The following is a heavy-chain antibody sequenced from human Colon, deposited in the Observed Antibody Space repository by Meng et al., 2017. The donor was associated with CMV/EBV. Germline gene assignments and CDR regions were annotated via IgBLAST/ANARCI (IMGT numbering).Heavy chain of an antibody. V-gene: IGHV4-39*07. CDR3: AKDGRIFGVVSFDY. CDR2: ICYTGRT. J-gene: IGHJ4*02. CDR1: GVSISTTNYC. D-gene: IGHD3-3*02. Sequence: WGSLRLSCSVSGVSISTTNYCWGWIRQPPGKGLEWIGSICYTGRTYYNPSLKSRVTISADTSKNQLSLRLSSVTAADTAVYYCAKDGRIFGVVSFDYWGQGTLVTVSS.